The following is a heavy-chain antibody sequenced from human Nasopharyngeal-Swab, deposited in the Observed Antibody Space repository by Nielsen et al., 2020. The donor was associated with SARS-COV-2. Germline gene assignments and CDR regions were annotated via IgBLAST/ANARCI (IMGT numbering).Heavy chain of an antibody. D-gene: IGHD3-3*01. V-gene: IGHV4-30-2*01. CDR3: ARAGRTIFGVVTSFDY. CDR1: GGSISSGGYY. CDR2: IYHSGST. J-gene: IGHJ4*02. Sequence: SETLSLTCTVSGGSISSGGYYWSWIRQHPGKGLEWIGYIYHSGSTYYNPSLKSRVTISVDRSKNQFSLKLSSVTAADTAVYYCARAGRTIFGVVTSFDYWGQGTLVTVSS.